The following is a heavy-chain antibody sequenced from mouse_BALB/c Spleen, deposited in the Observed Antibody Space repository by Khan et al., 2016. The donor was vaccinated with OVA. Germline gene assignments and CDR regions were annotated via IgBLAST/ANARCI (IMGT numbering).Heavy chain of an antibody. CDR3: ARSPYGKFAY. CDR1: GFTFSTYA. CDR2: ISSDGDYT. Sequence: EVQLQESGGGLVKPGGSLTLSCAASGFTFSTYAMSWFRQTPAKTLVWVATISSDGDYTYFPDNVTGRFPISRDNAKNTLCLQMTSLRSDDTAMYYCARSPYGKFAYWGQGTLVTVAA. D-gene: IGHD2-1*01. J-gene: IGHJ3*01. V-gene: IGHV5-9-3*01.